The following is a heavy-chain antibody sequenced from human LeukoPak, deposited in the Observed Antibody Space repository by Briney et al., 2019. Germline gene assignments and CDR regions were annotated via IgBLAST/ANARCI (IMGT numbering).Heavy chain of an antibody. J-gene: IGHJ4*02. D-gene: IGHD3-3*01. Sequence: SETLSLTCSVYGVSLNSYYWSWIRQHPGKGLEWIGEISHSGPTNYNPSLTSRVTMSLDTSKNQVSVKLNSATAADTAVYYCARVPLRFLEPFDYWGRGTLVTV. CDR1: GVSLNSYY. V-gene: IGHV4-34*01. CDR3: ARVPLRFLEPFDY. CDR2: ISHSGPT.